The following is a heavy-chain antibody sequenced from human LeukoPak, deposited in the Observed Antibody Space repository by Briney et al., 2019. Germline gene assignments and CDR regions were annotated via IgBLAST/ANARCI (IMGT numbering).Heavy chain of an antibody. J-gene: IGHJ5*02. CDR1: GFTFSSYA. CDR2: ISGSGGST. D-gene: IGHD3-22*01. CDR3: AKDPSLSAPVYYDSTRNWFDP. V-gene: IGHV3-23*01. Sequence: QPGGSLRLSCAASGFTFSSYAMSWVRQAPGKGLEWVSAISGSGGSTYYADSVKGRFTISRDNSKNTLYLQMNSLRAEDTAVYYCAKDPSLSAPVYYDSTRNWFDPWGQGTLVTVSS.